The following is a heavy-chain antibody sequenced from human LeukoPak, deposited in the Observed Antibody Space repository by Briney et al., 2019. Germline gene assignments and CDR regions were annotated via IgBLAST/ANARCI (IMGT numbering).Heavy chain of an antibody. J-gene: IGHJ4*02. V-gene: IGHV3-33*01. CDR2: IWYDGSNK. D-gene: IGHD1-1*01. CDR3: ARGGPMAGTTDY. CDR1: GFTFRSYG. Sequence: GGSLRLSCAASGFTFRSYGMHWVRQAPGKGLEWVALIWYDGSNKYYADSVKGRFTISRDNSKNTLYLQINSLRTEDTAVYYCARGGPMAGTTDYWGQGTLVTVSS.